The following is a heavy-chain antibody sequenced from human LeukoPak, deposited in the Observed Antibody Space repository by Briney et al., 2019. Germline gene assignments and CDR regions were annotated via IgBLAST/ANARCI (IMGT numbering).Heavy chain of an antibody. V-gene: IGHV3-23*01. CDR2: VSGADGTT. CDR1: GFTFSSYA. Sequence: SGGSLRLSCAASGFTFSSYAMHWVRQSPRKGLEWVSGVSGADGTTYYADSVKGRFTISRDNSKSTLYLQMNNLRAEDTAVYYCAKHWSYCSTTSCFFNYYYYYMDVWGKGTTVTVTS. D-gene: IGHD2-2*01. J-gene: IGHJ6*03. CDR3: AKHWSYCSTTSCFFNYYYYYMDV.